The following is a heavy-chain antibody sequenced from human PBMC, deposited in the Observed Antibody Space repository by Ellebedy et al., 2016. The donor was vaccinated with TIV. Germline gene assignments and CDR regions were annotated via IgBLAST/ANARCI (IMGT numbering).Heavy chain of an antibody. D-gene: IGHD3-22*01. J-gene: IGHJ4*02. CDR2: ISNTGSRT. CDR1: GFPFSSYA. CDR3: AKGRGGGSDSSAPRYYFDY. V-gene: IGHV3-23*01. Sequence: GESLKTSCAASGFPFSSYAMSWVRQAPGKGLEWVSTISNTGSRTYYADSVEGRFIISRDNSKKTLYLQMNSLRADDTAVYYCAKGRGGGSDSSAPRYYFDYWGLGTLVTVSS.